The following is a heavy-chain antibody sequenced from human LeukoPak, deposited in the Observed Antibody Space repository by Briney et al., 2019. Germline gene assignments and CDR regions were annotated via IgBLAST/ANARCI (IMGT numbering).Heavy chain of an antibody. CDR3: ARDSGTTGEVKFDP. Sequence: SETLSLTGTGSGGSIHSYWSWLRQPAGKGLEWIGRIPGSGTITYNPALQSRLTISIDTSKNQFSLKLMSVTAADTAVYYCARDSGTTGEVKFDPWGQGTLVTVSS. CDR2: IPGSGTI. D-gene: IGHD3-10*01. CDR1: GGSIHSY. J-gene: IGHJ5*02. V-gene: IGHV4-4*07.